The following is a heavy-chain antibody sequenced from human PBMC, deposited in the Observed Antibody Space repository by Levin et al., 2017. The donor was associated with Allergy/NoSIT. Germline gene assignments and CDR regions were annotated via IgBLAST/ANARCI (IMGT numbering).Heavy chain of an antibody. CDR1: GFTFSSHA. CDR3: AKSTNLYSSGYYYYAMDV. Sequence: QAGGSLRLSCAASGFTFSSHAMTWVRQTPGKGLEWVSGIGGSGVSTYYADSVKGRFTISRDNSKNMLYLQMNSLRADDTAVYYCAKSTNLYSSGYYYYAMDVWGQGTTVTVSS. D-gene: IGHD6-19*01. CDR2: IGGSGVST. J-gene: IGHJ6*02. V-gene: IGHV3-23*01.